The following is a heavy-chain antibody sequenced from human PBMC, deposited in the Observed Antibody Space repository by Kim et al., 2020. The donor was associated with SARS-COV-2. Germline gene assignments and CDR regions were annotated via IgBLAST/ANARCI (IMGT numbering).Heavy chain of an antibody. CDR1: GFTFDYFG. CDR2: ITKDSSQV. CDR3: AKDRCGEFCAGD. J-gene: IGHJ4*02. V-gene: IGHV3-23*01. D-gene: IGHD2-21*01. Sequence: GGSLRLSCEASGFTFDYFGMTWVRQAPGKGLEWVSSITKDSSQVFYADSVKGRFTISRDNSKNTLHLQMDSLRAEDMAVYYCAKDRCGEFCAGDWGQGTLVTVSS.